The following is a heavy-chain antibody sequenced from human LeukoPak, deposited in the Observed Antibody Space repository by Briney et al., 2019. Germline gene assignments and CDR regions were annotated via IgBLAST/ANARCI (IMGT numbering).Heavy chain of an antibody. V-gene: IGHV1-2*02. CDR2: INPNSGGT. J-gene: IGHJ4*02. CDR1: GYTFTGYY. Sequence: GASVTVSCKASGYTFTGYYMHWVRQAPGQGLEWMGWINPNSGGTNYAQKFQGRVTMTRDTSISTAYMELSGLRSDDTAVYYCARVWVLWFGELYSPLDYWGQGTLVTVSS. D-gene: IGHD3-10*01. CDR3: ARVWVLWFGELYSPLDY.